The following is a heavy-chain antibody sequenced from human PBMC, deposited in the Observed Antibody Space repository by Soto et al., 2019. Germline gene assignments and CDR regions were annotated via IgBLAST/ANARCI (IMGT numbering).Heavy chain of an antibody. Sequence: SETLSLTCTVSGGSVSSSSYYWGWIRQPPGKGLEWFGSIFYSGSTYHNPSLRSRVTISVDTSKNQFSLRLSSVPPADTAVYYCARQAGIYVGPPRALHNWRQGTLVTVSS. D-gene: IGHD1-26*01. CDR2: IFYSGST. J-gene: IGHJ1*01. CDR1: GGSVSSSSYY. CDR3: ARQAGIYVGPPRALHN. V-gene: IGHV4-39*01.